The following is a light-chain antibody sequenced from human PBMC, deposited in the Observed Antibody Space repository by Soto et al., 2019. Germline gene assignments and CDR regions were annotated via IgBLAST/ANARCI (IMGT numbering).Light chain of an antibody. CDR1: QTVRNNY. CDR2: DAS. CDR3: QQFSSYPLT. Sequence: EFVLTQSPGTLSLSPGERATLSCRASQTVRNNYLAWYQQKPGQAPRLLIYDASARATGIPDRFSGGGSGTDFTLAIRRLAPQDYAVYSCQQFSSYPLTFGGGTKVDIQ. J-gene: IGKJ4*01. V-gene: IGKV3-20*01.